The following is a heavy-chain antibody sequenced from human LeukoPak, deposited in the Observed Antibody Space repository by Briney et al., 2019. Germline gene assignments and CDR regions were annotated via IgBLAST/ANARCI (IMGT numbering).Heavy chain of an antibody. CDR2: IKQDGSEK. J-gene: IGHJ6*02. Sequence: GGSLRLSCAASGFTFSSYWMSWVRQAPGKGLEWVANIKQDGSEKYYVDSVKGRFTISRDNAKTSLYLQMNSLRAEDTAVYYCARDRVYYYGSGSYYKRVLSYGMDVWGQGTTVTVSS. CDR1: GFTFSSYW. CDR3: ARDRVYYYGSGSYYKRVLSYGMDV. V-gene: IGHV3-7*01. D-gene: IGHD3-10*01.